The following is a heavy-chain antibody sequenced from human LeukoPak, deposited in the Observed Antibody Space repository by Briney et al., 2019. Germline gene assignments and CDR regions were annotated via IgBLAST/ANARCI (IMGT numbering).Heavy chain of an antibody. V-gene: IGHV4-59*08. CDR3: ARHDSSGYPYYFDY. CDR1: GGSISSYY. J-gene: IGHJ4*02. D-gene: IGHD3-22*01. Sequence: SETLSLTCTVSGGSISSYYWSWIRQPPGKGLEWIGYIYYSGSTNYSPSLKSRVTISVDTSKNQFSLKLSSVTAADTAVYYCARHDSSGYPYYFDYWGQGTLVTVSS. CDR2: IYYSGST.